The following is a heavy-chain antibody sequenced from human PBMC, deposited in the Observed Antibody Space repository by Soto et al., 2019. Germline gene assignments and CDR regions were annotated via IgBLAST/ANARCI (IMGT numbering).Heavy chain of an antibody. CDR3: ARLPDHDYYYYGMDV. V-gene: IGHV5-51*01. J-gene: IGHJ6*02. CDR2: IYPGDSDT. CDR1: GYSFTSYW. Sequence: PGESLKISCKGSGYSFTSYWIGWVRQMPGKGLEWMGIIYPGDSDTRYSPSFQGQVTISADKSISTAYLQWSSLKASDTAMYYCARLPDHDYYYYGMDVWGQATTVTVSS.